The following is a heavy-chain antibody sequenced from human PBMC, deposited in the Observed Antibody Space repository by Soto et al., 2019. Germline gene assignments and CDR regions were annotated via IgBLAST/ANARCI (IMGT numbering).Heavy chain of an antibody. CDR1: GGTFSSYA. Sequence: ASVKVSFKASGGTFSSYAISWVRQAPGQGLEWMGGIIPIFGTANYAQKFQGRVTITADESTSTAYMELSSLRSEDTAVYYCARDWDVIAAAGTYYYYGMDVWG. D-gene: IGHD6-13*01. V-gene: IGHV1-69*13. CDR3: ARDWDVIAAAGTYYYYGMDV. J-gene: IGHJ6*02. CDR2: IIPIFGTA.